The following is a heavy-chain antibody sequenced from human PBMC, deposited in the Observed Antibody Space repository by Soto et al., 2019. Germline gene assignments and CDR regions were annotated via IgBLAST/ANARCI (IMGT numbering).Heavy chain of an antibody. Sequence: QVQLQESGPGLVKASQTLSLTCSVSGGPIRRSGYYWTWIRQRPGEGLEWIGYVFNSGLTSYNPSLRGRVAISVDTSKNQFSLSPESVTAADTAIYYCAREVVLPASVRCFDPWGQGTRVTVSS. V-gene: IGHV4-31*03. D-gene: IGHD2-2*01. CDR3: AREVVLPASVRCFDP. J-gene: IGHJ5*02. CDR2: VFNSGLT. CDR1: GGPIRRSGYY.